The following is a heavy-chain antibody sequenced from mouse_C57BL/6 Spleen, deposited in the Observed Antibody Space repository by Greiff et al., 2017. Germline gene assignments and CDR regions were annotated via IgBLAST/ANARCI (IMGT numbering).Heavy chain of an antibody. D-gene: IGHD1-1*01. CDR1: GYSITSGYY. CDR3: ARDYGSFYFDY. J-gene: IGHJ2*01. Sequence: EVKLMESGPGLVKPSQSLSLTCSVTGYSITSGYYWNWIRQFPGNKLEWMGYISYDGSNNYNPSLKNRISITRDTSKNQFFLKLNSVTTEDTATYYCARDYGSFYFDYWGQGTTLTVSS. CDR2: ISYDGSN. V-gene: IGHV3-6*01.